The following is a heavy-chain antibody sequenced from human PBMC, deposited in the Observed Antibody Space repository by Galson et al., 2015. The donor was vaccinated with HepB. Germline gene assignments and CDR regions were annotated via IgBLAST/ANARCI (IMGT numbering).Heavy chain of an antibody. CDR2: IYYSGST. V-gene: IGHV4-59*01. Sequence: SETLSLTCTVSGGSISSYYWSWIRQPPGKGLEWIGYIYYSGSTNYNPSLKSRVTISVDTSKNQFSLKLSSVTAADTAVYYCAREGIAAAGTEDAFDIWGQGTMVTVSS. CDR3: AREGIAAAGTEDAFDI. CDR1: GGSISSYY. J-gene: IGHJ3*02. D-gene: IGHD6-13*01.